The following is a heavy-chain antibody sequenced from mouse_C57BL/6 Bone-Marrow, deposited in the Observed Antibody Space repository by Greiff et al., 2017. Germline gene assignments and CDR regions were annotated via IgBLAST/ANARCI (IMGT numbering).Heavy chain of an antibody. CDR3: ARRDWDVGYFDY. V-gene: IGHV1-47*01. CDR1: GYTFTTYP. D-gene: IGHD4-1*01. Sequence: QVQLKESGAELVKPGASVKMSCKASGYTFTTYPIEWMKQNHGKSLEWIGNFHPYNDDTKYNEKFKGKATLTVEKSSSTVYLELSRLTSDDSAVYSCARRDWDVGYFDYWGQGTTLTVSS. CDR2: FHPYNDDT. J-gene: IGHJ2*01.